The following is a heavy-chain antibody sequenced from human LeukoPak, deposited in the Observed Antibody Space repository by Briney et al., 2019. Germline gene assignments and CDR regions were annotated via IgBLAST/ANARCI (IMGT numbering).Heavy chain of an antibody. V-gene: IGHV3-30*18. J-gene: IGHJ4*02. CDR3: AKGFDY. Sequence: GGSLRLSCAASGFTLSSYGMHWVRQAPGKGLEWVAVISYDGGNKYYADSVKGRFTISRDNSKNTLYLQMNSLRAEDTAVYYCAKGFDYWGQGTLVTVSS. CDR2: ISYDGGNK. CDR1: GFTLSSYG.